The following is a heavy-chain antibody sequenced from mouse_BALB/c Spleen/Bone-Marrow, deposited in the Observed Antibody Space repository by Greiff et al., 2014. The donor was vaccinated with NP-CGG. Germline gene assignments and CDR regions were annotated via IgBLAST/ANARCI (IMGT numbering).Heavy chain of an antibody. J-gene: IGHJ4*01. CDR3: ARHGEERPVLAMDY. CDR2: INNGGGST. CDR1: GFTFIAYT. Sequence: EVQGVESGEGLVEPGGSLKLSCAASGFTFIAYTMSWVRQTPEKRLGWVAYINNGGGSTYYPDTVKGRFTISRDNAKNTLYLQMSSLKSEDTAMYYCARHGEERPVLAMDYWGQGTSVTVSS. V-gene: IGHV5-12-2*01. D-gene: IGHD2-14*01.